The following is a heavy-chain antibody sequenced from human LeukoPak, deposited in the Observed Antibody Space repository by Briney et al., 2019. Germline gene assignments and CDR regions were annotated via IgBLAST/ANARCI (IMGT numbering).Heavy chain of an antibody. D-gene: IGHD4-11*01. CDR3: AKDREGYSTHFDY. CDR1: AFTFSSYA. V-gene: IGHV3-23*01. J-gene: IGHJ4*02. Sequence: GGSLRLSCAASAFTFSSYAMSWVRHAPGKGLEWVSAISGSGGSTYYADSVKGRFTISRDNSKNTLYLQMNSLRAEDTAVYYCAKDREGYSTHFDYWGQGTLVTVSS. CDR2: ISGSGGST.